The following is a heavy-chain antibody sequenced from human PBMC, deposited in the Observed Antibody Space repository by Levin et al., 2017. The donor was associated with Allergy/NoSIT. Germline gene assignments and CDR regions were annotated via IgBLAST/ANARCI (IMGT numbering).Heavy chain of an antibody. D-gene: IGHD5-18*01. CDR3: ARDRLNPPLWVTKYYFDY. V-gene: IGHV3-21*01. Sequence: GGSLRLSCAASGFTFSSYSMNWVRQAPGKGLEWVSSISSSSSYIYYADSVKGRFTISRDNAKNSLYLQMNSLRAEDTAVYYCARDRLNPPLWVTKYYFDYWGQGTLVTVSS. CDR2: ISSSSSYI. CDR1: GFTFSSYS. J-gene: IGHJ4*02.